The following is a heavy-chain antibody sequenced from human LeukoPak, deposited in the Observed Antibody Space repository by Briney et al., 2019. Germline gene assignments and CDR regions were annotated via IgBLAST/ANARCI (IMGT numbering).Heavy chain of an antibody. J-gene: IGHJ4*02. CDR1: GYTFTGYY. Sequence: ASVKVSCKASGYTFTGYYMHWVRQAPGQGLEWMGWINPNSGGTNYAQKFQGGVTMTRDASISTAYMELSRLRSDDTAVYYCARAPRDGYNYVSDYWGQGTLVTVSS. V-gene: IGHV1-2*02. D-gene: IGHD5-24*01. CDR2: INPNSGGT. CDR3: ARAPRDGYNYVSDY.